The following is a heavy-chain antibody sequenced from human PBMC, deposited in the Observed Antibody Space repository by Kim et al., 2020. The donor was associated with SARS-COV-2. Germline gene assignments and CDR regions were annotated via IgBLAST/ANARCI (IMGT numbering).Heavy chain of an antibody. CDR1: GFTFSSYG. CDR2: IWYDGSNK. CDR3: AREKEHSQTYYGMDV. J-gene: IGHJ6*02. V-gene: IGHV3-33*01. Sequence: GGSLRLSCAASGFTFSSYGMHWVRQAPGKGLEWVAVIWYDGSNKYYADSVKGRFTISRDNSKNTLYLQMNSLRAEDTAVYYCAREKEHSQTYYGMDVWGQGTTVTVSS.